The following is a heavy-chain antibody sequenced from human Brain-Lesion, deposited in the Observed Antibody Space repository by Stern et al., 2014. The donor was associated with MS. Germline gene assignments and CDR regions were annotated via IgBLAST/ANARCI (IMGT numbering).Heavy chain of an antibody. V-gene: IGHV3-30*01. CDR2: ISYDGSNK. CDR3: ARVDTPLDYYYGMDV. Sequence: VPLLESGGGVVQPGRSLRLSCAASGLIFSNYAMHWVRRAPGKGLQWVAIISYDGSNKYYADSVKGRFTISRDNSKNTLYLQMNSLKSEDTAVYYCARVDTPLDYYYGMDVWGQGTTVTVSS. D-gene: IGHD5-18*01. CDR1: GLIFSNYA. J-gene: IGHJ6*02.